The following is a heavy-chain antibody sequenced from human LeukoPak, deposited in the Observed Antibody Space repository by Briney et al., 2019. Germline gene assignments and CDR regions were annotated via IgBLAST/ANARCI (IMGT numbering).Heavy chain of an antibody. CDR3: ARDQAHCSSTSCFYYYYYMDV. CDR1: GFTFSSYE. CDR2: ISSSGSTI. V-gene: IGHV3-48*03. Sequence: GGSLRLSCAASGFTFSSYEMSWVRQAPGKGLEWVSYISSSGSTIYYADSVKGRFTISRDNAKNSLYLQMNSLRAEDTAIYYCARDQAHCSSTSCFYYYYYMDVWGKGTTVTISS. D-gene: IGHD2-2*01. J-gene: IGHJ6*03.